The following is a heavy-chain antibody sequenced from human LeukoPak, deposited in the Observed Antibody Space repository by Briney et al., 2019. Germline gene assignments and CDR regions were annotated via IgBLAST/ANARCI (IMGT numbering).Heavy chain of an antibody. CDR3: ARDRKFWSGYYPDDAFDI. CDR2: INHSGST. Sequence: ETLSLTCAVYGGSFSGYYWSWIRQPPGKGLEWIGEINHSGSTNYNPSLKSRVTISVDTSKNQFSLKLSSVTAADTAVYYCARDRKFWSGYYPDDAFDIWGQGTMVTVSS. CDR1: GGSFSGYY. J-gene: IGHJ3*02. V-gene: IGHV4-34*01. D-gene: IGHD3-3*01.